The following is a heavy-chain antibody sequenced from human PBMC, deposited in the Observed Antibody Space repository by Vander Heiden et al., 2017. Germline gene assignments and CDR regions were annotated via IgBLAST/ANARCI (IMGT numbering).Heavy chain of an antibody. CDR2: IDPGDSYT. J-gene: IGHJ6*02. CDR1: GYSFTSHW. V-gene: IGHV5-10-1*03. Sequence: EVQLVQYGTEVKKPGESLRISCKASGYSFTSHWIGWVRQTAGKGLEWVGRIDPGDSYTNYSPSFEGHVTISTDNSINTAYLQWSSLRASDTAMYYCARLDPHSKSYTFYGMEVWGQGTTVTVSS. CDR3: ARLDPHSKSYTFYGMEV. D-gene: IGHD3-16*01.